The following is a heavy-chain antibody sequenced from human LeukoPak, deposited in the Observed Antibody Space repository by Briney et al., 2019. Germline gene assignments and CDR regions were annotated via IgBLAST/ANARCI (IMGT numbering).Heavy chain of an antibody. V-gene: IGHV1-69*04. Sequence: GSSVKASCKASGGTFSSYAISWVRQAPGQGLEWMGRIIPILGIANYAQKFQGRVTITADKSTSTAYMELSSLRSEDTAVYYCAREVNYYDSSGYYPPFDYWGQGTLVTVSS. D-gene: IGHD3-22*01. J-gene: IGHJ4*02. CDR2: IIPILGIA. CDR1: GGTFSSYA. CDR3: AREVNYYDSSGYYPPFDY.